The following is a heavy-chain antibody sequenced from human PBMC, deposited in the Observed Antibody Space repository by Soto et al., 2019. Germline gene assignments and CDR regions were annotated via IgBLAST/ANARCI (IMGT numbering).Heavy chain of an antibody. CDR1: GGSISSGGYY. D-gene: IGHD3-10*01. CDR3: ARVWQKVRGVISYYFDY. V-gene: IGHV4-31*03. CDR2: IYYSGST. J-gene: IGHJ4*02. Sequence: QVQLQESGPGLVKPSQTLSLTCTVSGGSISSGGYYWSWIRQHPGKGLEWIGYIYYSGSTYYNPCLKSRVTIQVDTSKNQFSLKLSSVTAADTAVYYCARVWQKVRGVISYYFDYWGQGTLVTVSS.